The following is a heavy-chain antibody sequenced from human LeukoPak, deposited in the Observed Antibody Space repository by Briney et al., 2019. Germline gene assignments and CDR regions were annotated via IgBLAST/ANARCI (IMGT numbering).Heavy chain of an antibody. V-gene: IGHV4-34*01. J-gene: IGHJ5*01. CDR1: GGSFSGYY. CDR2: INHSGST. Sequence: PSGTLSLTCAVYGGSFSGYYWSWIRQPPGKGLEWIGEINHSGSTNYNPSLKSRVTISVDTSKNQFSLKLSSVTAADTAVYYCARGQAGMGSGSPGPWFDSWGQGTLVTVSS. CDR3: ARGQAGMGSGSPGPWFDS. D-gene: IGHD6-19*01.